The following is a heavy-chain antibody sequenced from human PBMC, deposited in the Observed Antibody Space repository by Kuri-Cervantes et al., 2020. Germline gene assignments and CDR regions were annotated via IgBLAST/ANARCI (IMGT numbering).Heavy chain of an antibody. Sequence: SETLSLTCTVSGGSISSYYWSWIRQPPGKGLEWIGYIYYSGSTNYNPSLKSRVTISVDTSKNQFSLKLSSVTAADTAVYYCAREPARVVVPMDVWGQGTTVTVSS. CDR1: GGSISSYY. D-gene: IGHD2-15*01. CDR3: AREPARVVVPMDV. J-gene: IGHJ6*02. V-gene: IGHV4-59*01. CDR2: IYYSGST.